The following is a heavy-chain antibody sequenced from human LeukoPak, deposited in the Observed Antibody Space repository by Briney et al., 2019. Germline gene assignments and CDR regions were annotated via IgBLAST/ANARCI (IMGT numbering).Heavy chain of an antibody. CDR1: GLTFSSYA. CDR2: ISYDGSNK. V-gene: IGHV3-30-3*01. J-gene: IGHJ5*02. Sequence: PGGSLRLSCAASGLTFSSYAMHWVRQAPGKGLEWVAVISYDGSNKYYADSVKGRFTISRDNAKNSLYLQMNSLRAEDTAVYYCARVRLRLFDPWGQGTLVTVSS. CDR3: ARVRLRLFDP. D-gene: IGHD3-16*01.